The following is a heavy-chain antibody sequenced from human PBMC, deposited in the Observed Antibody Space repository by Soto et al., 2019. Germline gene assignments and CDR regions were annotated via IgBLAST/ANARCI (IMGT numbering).Heavy chain of an antibody. J-gene: IGHJ4*01. CDR1: GGSISSYH. CDR3: ARRGVELARTPFDC. CDR2: IYYSGST. D-gene: IGHD2-8*01. Sequence: SETLSLTCTVSGGSISSYHWSWIRQPPGKGLEWIGYIYYSGSTYYNPSFKGRLTISVDTSKNQFSLKLSSVTAADTAVYYCARRGVELARTPFDCWGHGTLVTVSS. V-gene: IGHV4-59*04.